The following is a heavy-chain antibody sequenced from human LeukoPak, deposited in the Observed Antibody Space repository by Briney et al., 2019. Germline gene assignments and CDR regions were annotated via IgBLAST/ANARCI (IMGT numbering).Heavy chain of an antibody. D-gene: IGHD6-13*01. Sequence: GGSLRLSCAAPGFTFSSYWMHWVRQAPGKGLVWVSRINSDGSSTSYADSVKGRFTISRDNAKNTLYLQMNSLRAEDTAVYYCAREFYSSSWTLDYWGQGTLVTVSS. J-gene: IGHJ4*02. CDR1: GFTFSSYW. CDR2: INSDGSST. V-gene: IGHV3-74*01. CDR3: AREFYSSSWTLDY.